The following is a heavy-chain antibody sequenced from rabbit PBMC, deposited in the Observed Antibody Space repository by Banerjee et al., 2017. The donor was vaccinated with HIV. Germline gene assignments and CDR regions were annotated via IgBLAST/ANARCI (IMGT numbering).Heavy chain of an antibody. CDR3: ARRGAGAAGDNYATGDAFDP. J-gene: IGHJ2*01. D-gene: IGHD6-1*01. CDR1: GFSFSSSYW. V-gene: IGHV1S45*01. Sequence: QEQLEESGGDLVKPEGSLTLTCTASGFSFSSSYWICWVRQAPGKGPEWIACIYAGSSGSTYYASWAKGRFTISKTSSTTVTLQMTSLTAADTATYFCARRGAGAAGDNYATGDAFDPWGQGTLVTVS. CDR2: IYAGSSGST.